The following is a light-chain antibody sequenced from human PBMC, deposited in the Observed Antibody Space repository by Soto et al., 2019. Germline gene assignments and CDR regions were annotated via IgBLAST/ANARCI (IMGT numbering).Light chain of an antibody. CDR2: GAS. V-gene: IGKV3-20*01. CDR3: QHYNSYSEA. Sequence: EIVLTQSPGTLSFPPGERATLSCRSSQSVSNNYLAWYQQKPGQAPRLLIYGASNRATGIPDRFSGSGSGTEFTLTISSLQPDDFATYYCQHYNSYSEAFGQGNKGDIK. J-gene: IGKJ1*01. CDR1: QSVSNNY.